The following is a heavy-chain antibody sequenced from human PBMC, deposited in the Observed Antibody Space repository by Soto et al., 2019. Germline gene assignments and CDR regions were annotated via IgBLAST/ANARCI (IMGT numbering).Heavy chain of an antibody. CDR2: IYHSGST. D-gene: IGHD6-13*01. CDR3: ARVPTFYSSSWYAFDI. Sequence: SETLSLTCTVSGGSISSGGYSWSWIRQPPGKGLEWIGYIYHSGSTYYNPSLKSRVTISVDRSKNQFSLKLSSVTAADTAVYYCARVPTFYSSSWYAFDIWGQGTMVTVSS. V-gene: IGHV4-30-2*01. CDR1: GGSISSGGYS. J-gene: IGHJ3*02.